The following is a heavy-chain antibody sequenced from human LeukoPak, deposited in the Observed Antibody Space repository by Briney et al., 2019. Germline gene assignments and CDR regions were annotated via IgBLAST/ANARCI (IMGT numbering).Heavy chain of an antibody. V-gene: IGHV3-74*01. CDR1: GFTLSNYW. Sequence: GGSLRLSCAASGFTLSNYWLHLVRQAPGEGLVWVSQISPDGNITPYADSVKGRFTISRDNSKNTLYLQMNALKAEDTAVYFCARGCSAIRCPADYWGQGSLVTVSS. J-gene: IGHJ4*02. CDR3: ARGCSAIRCPADY. D-gene: IGHD2-15*01. CDR2: ISPDGNIT.